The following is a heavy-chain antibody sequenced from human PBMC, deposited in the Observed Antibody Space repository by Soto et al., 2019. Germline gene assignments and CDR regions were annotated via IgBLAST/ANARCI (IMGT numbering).Heavy chain of an antibody. J-gene: IGHJ3*01. D-gene: IGHD2-21*02. CDR2: IHSDGSST. Sequence: EVQLVESEGGLVQPGGSLRLSCAASGFTFSYYWMHWVRQAPGQGLVWVSRIHSDGSSTTYADSVKGRFTISRDNAKNTLYLQMNSLRAEDTAVYYCARGDKGAFDLWGQGTMFPVSS. CDR1: GFTFSYYW. V-gene: IGHV3-74*01. CDR3: ARGDKGAFDL.